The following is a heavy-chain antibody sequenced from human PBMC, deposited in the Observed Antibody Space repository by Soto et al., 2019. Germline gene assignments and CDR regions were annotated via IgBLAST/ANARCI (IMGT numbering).Heavy chain of an antibody. Sequence: PGESLKISCKGPGYSFTSYWIGWVRQMPGKGLEWMGIIYPGDSDTRYSPSFQGQVTISADKSISTAYLQWSSLKASDTAMYYCARSIAVYGDYDWFDPWGQGTLVTVSS. CDR1: GYSFTSYW. CDR2: IYPGDSDT. CDR3: ARSIAVYGDYDWFDP. J-gene: IGHJ5*02. V-gene: IGHV5-51*01. D-gene: IGHD4-17*01.